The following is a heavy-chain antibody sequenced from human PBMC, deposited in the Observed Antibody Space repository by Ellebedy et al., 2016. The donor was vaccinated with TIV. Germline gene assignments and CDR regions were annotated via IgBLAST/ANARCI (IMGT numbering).Heavy chain of an antibody. D-gene: IGHD5-18*01. Sequence: GGSLRLSCEASGFTFSNSNLNWVRQAPGKGLEWVSYISTGSRNIYYADSVKGRFTISRDNAKNSLYLHMNSLRDEDTAVYYCARDGAYNYDTYWYFDLWGRGTQVTVSS. J-gene: IGHJ2*01. V-gene: IGHV3-48*02. CDR1: GFTFSNSN. CDR3: ARDGAYNYDTYWYFDL. CDR2: ISTGSRNI.